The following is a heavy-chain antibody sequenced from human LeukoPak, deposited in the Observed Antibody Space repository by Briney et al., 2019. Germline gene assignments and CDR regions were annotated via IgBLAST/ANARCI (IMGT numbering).Heavy chain of an antibody. CDR3: ARAVPAAKGWFDP. J-gene: IGHJ5*02. CDR2: IYTSGST. D-gene: IGHD2-2*01. Sequence: SETLSLTCAVYGGSFSGYYWSWIRQPAGKGLEWIGRIYTSGSTNYNPSLKSRVTISVDTSKNQFSLKLSSVTAADTAVYYCARAVPAAKGWFDPWGQGTLVTVSS. CDR1: GGSFSGYY. V-gene: IGHV4-59*10.